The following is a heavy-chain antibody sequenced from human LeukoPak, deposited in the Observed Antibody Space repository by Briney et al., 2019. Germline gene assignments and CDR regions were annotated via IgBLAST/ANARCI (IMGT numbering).Heavy chain of an antibody. CDR2: LDESGRP. Sequence: SETLSLTCSVSGGSIRSGRHHWAWVRQPPGKGLEFIGSLDESGRPYYNAPLKSRVTVSEDSSGKQFSLNLSSVTAADTAVYFCARDLGGYPFFMDVWGRGTTVIVSS. CDR1: GGSIRSGRHH. J-gene: IGHJ6*03. D-gene: IGHD2-15*01. CDR3: ARDLGGYPFFMDV. V-gene: IGHV4-39*07.